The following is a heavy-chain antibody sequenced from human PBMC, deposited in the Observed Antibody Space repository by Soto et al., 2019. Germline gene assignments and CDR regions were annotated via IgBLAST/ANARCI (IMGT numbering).Heavy chain of an antibody. CDR1: GFTFSDYA. CDR2: ITRGGDRT. Sequence: EVQLLESGGVLVQPGGSLRLSCAASGFTFSDYAMGWVRQAPGKGLEWVSAITRGGDRTYYVDSVKGRFITSRDNSKNTLYLQMSTLRPEATAVYVCAKEMPKDWGLYTIDSWGQGTLVTVSS. CDR3: AKEMPKDWGLYTIDS. D-gene: IGHD3-16*01. V-gene: IGHV3-23*01. J-gene: IGHJ4*02.